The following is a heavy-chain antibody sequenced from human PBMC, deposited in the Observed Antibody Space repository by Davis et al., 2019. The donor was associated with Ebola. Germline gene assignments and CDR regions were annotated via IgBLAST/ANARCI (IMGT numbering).Heavy chain of an antibody. Sequence: ASVKVSCKASGYTFTNYYMHWVRQAPGQGLEWMGIINPSGGSTSYAQKFQGRVTMTRDTSTSTVYMELSSLRSEDTAVYYCARDIVVVVAATGVYYYGMDVWGKGTTVTVSS. CDR3: ARDIVVVVAATGVYYYGMDV. J-gene: IGHJ6*04. V-gene: IGHV1-46*01. CDR2: INPSGGST. CDR1: GYTFTNYY. D-gene: IGHD2-15*01.